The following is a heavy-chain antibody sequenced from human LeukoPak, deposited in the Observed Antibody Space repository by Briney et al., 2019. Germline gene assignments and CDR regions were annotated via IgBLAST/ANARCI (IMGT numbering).Heavy chain of an antibody. Sequence: ASVKVSCKASVYTFTGYYMHWVRQPPGQGLEWMGWINPNSGGTNYAQKFQGRVTTTRDTSISTAYMELSRLRSDDTAVYYCARVLVGYSSSSYWFDPWGQGTLVTVSS. CDR1: VYTFTGYY. D-gene: IGHD6-6*01. V-gene: IGHV1-2*02. J-gene: IGHJ5*02. CDR2: INPNSGGT. CDR3: ARVLVGYSSSSYWFDP.